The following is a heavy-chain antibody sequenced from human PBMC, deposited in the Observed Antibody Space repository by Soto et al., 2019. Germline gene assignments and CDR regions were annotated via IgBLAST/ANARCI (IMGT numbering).Heavy chain of an antibody. D-gene: IGHD5-12*01. V-gene: IGHV4-31*03. J-gene: IGHJ5*02. CDR2: IYYSGST. Sequence: PSETLSLTCTVSGGSISSGGYYWSWIRQHPGKGLEWIGYIYYSGSTYYNPSLKSRVTISVDTSKNQFSLKLSSVTAADTAVYYCASTPPPGYSGYDSSWFDPWGQGTLVTVSS. CDR3: ASTPPPGYSGYDSSWFDP. CDR1: GGSISSGGYY.